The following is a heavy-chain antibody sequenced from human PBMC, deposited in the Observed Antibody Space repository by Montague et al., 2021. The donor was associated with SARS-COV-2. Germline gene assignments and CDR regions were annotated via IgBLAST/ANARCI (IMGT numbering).Heavy chain of an antibody. CDR1: GGSFSGYY. Sequence: SETLSLTCAVYGGSFSGYYWSWIRQPPGKGLEWIGEINHSESTNYNPSLKSRVTISVDTSKNQFSLNLSSVTAADTAVYYCARARAAYILTGYYFDYWGQVTLVTVSS. J-gene: IGHJ4*02. CDR2: INHSEST. D-gene: IGHD3-9*01. V-gene: IGHV4-34*01. CDR3: ARARAAYILTGYYFDY.